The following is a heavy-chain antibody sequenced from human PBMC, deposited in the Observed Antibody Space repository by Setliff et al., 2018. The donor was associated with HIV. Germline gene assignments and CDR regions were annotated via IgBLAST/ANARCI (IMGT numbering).Heavy chain of an antibody. CDR1: GGSISIYY. CDR3: ARDRSGTSYAGDDAFDI. V-gene: IGHV4-4*07. J-gene: IGHJ3*02. D-gene: IGHD3-3*01. CDR2: ISAGGYT. Sequence: TLSLTCTVSGGSISIYYWSWIRQLPGEGLEWIGRISAGGYTYYNPSLQSRVTTSVDMSKNQFSLKLSSVTAADTAIYYCARDRSGTSYAGDDAFDIWGQGTMVTVSS.